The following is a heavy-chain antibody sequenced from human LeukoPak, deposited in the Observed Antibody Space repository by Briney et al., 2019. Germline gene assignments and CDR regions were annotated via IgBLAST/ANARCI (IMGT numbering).Heavy chain of an antibody. CDR1: GGSVSSTTYS. Sequence: SETLSLTCSLSGGSVSSTTYSWGLIRQPPGKGLEWIGTIYFTGSIYYNPSLKSRVTISVDTSKNQFSLRLSSVTAADTAVYYCARTRSSASPEFDYWGQGTLVTVSS. D-gene: IGHD3-22*01. CDR2: IYFTGSI. CDR3: ARTRSSASPEFDY. J-gene: IGHJ4*02. V-gene: IGHV4-39*01.